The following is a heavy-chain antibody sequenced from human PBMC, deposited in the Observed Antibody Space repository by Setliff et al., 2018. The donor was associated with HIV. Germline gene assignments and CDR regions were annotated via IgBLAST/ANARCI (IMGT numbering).Heavy chain of an antibody. CDR2: IYPGGARR. Sequence: GASVKVSCKASGYTFTNYYMHWVRQAPGQGLEWMGIIYPGGARRSYAQKFQGRVTMTWDTSTGTVYMELSSLRSEDTAFYYCARSAHDSETGYWGQGTLVTVSS. J-gene: IGHJ4*02. V-gene: IGHV1-46*01. D-gene: IGHD5-12*01. CDR3: ARSAHDSETGY. CDR1: GYTFTNYY.